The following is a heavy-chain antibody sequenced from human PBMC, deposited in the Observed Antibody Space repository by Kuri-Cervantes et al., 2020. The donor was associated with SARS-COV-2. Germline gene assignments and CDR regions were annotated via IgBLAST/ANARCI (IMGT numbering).Heavy chain of an antibody. CDR1: GGSFSGYY. D-gene: IGHD3-10*01. CDR2: INHSGST. J-gene: IGHJ6*03. Sequence: SETLSLTCAVYGGSFSGYYWSWIRQPPGKGLEWIGEINHSGSTNYNPSLKSRVTISVDTSKNQFSLKLSSVTAADTAVYYCARHRSYYYGSGSYYNWVGYYYYMDVWGKGTTVTVYS. V-gene: IGHV4-34*01. CDR3: ARHRSYYYGSGSYYNWVGYYYYMDV.